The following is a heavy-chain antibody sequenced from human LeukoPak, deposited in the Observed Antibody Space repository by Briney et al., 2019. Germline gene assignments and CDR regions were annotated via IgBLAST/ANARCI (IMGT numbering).Heavy chain of an antibody. CDR2: INHSGST. CDR1: GGSFSGYY. J-gene: IGHJ3*02. Sequence: PSETLSLTCAVYGGSFSGYYWSWIRQPPGKGLEWIGEINHSGSTNYNPSLKSRVTISVDTSKNQFSLKLGSVTAADTAVYYCAREHRRIWVATSYYRGAFDIWGQGTMVTVSS. D-gene: IGHD5-12*01. V-gene: IGHV4-34*01. CDR3: AREHRRIWVATSYYRGAFDI.